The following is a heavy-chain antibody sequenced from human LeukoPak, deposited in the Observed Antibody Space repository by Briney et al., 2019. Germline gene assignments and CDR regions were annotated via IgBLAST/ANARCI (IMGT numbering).Heavy chain of an antibody. CDR3: ARGRAVAGTYYYYYMDV. CDR1: GGSFSGYY. CDR2: INHSGST. Sequence: SETLSLTCAVYGGSFSGYYWSWVRQPPGKGLEWIGEINHSGSTNYNPSLKSRVTISVDTSKNQFSLKLSSVTAADTAVYYCARGRAVAGTYYYYYMDVWGKGTTVTVSS. V-gene: IGHV4-34*01. J-gene: IGHJ6*03. D-gene: IGHD6-19*01.